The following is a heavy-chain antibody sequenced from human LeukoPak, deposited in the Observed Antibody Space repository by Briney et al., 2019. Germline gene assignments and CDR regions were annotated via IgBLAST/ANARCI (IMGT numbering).Heavy chain of an antibody. CDR2: ISYSDNTV. CDR3: ARDLISSYCVGTSCYPIYYFDY. V-gene: IGHV3-11*01. CDR1: GFTFSDYY. D-gene: IGHD2-2*01. Sequence: PGGSLRLSCAASGFTFSDYYMSWIRQAPGKGLEWVSYISYSDNTVNYADSVKGRFTISRDNAKNSLYLQMNSLRAEDTAVYYCARDLISSYCVGTSCYPIYYFDYWAREPRSPSPQ. J-gene: IGHJ4*02.